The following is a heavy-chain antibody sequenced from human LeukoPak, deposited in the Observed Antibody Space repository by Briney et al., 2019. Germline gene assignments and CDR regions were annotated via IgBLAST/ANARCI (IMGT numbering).Heavy chain of an antibody. J-gene: IGHJ5*02. D-gene: IGHD7-27*01. CDR2: ISAYNGNT. CDR1: GYTFTIYG. CDR3: ARVLGWFDP. Sequence: AAGTVSFTASGYTFTIYGISWVRQAPGQGLEWMGWISAYNGNTNYAQKLQGRVTITTDTSTSTAYMELRSLRSDDTAVYYCARVLGWFDPWGQGSLVSVSS. V-gene: IGHV1-18*01.